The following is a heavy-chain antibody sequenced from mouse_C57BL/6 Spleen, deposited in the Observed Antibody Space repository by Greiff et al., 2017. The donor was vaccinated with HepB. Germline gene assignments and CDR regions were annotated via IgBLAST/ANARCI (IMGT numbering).Heavy chain of an antibody. V-gene: IGHV1-15*01. Sequence: QVQLQQSGAELVRPGASVTLSCKASGYTFTDYEMHWVKQTPVHGLEWIGAIDPETGGTAYNQKFKGKAILTADKSSSTAYMELRSLTSEDSAVYYCTNYYGSSSSFAYWGQGTLVTVSA. J-gene: IGHJ3*01. CDR3: TNYYGSSSSFAY. CDR1: GYTFTDYE. D-gene: IGHD1-1*01. CDR2: IDPETGGT.